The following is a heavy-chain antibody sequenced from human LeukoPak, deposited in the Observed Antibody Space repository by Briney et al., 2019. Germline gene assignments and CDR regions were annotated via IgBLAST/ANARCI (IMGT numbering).Heavy chain of an antibody. D-gene: IGHD6-6*01. Sequence: GASVEVSFQASGYPFTRQYMHWGRPAPGKGLEWMGWINPNSGGTNYAQKFQGRVTMTRDTSISTAYMELSRLRSDDTAVYYCARDAVAARPLDYWGQGTLVTVSS. V-gene: IGHV1-2*02. CDR2: INPNSGGT. J-gene: IGHJ4*02. CDR1: GYPFTRQY. CDR3: ARDAVAARPLDY.